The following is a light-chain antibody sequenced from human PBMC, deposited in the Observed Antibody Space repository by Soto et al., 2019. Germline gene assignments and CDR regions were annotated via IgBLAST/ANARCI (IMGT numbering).Light chain of an antibody. CDR2: GAS. Sequence: EIVLTQSPGTLSFSPGERDTLSCRASQSVSSSYLAWYQQKPGQAPRLLIYGASSRATGIPDRFTGSGSGTDFTLTISRLEPEDFAVYYCQQYGSSPWTFGQGTKVDIK. CDR1: QSVSSSY. V-gene: IGKV3-20*01. CDR3: QQYGSSPWT. J-gene: IGKJ1*01.